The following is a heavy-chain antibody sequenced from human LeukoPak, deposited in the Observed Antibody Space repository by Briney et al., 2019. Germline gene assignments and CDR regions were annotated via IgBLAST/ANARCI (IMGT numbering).Heavy chain of an antibody. CDR1: GGSISSSYYY. Sequence: SETLSLTCTVSGGSISSSYYYWGWIRQPPGKGLEWIGSIYSSGSTYYNPSLKSRVTISVDTSKNQFSLKLSSVTAADTAVYYCARAPYYYDSSGYYDYWGQGTLVTVSS. D-gene: IGHD3-22*01. V-gene: IGHV4-39*01. CDR3: ARAPYYYDSSGYYDY. CDR2: IYSSGST. J-gene: IGHJ4*02.